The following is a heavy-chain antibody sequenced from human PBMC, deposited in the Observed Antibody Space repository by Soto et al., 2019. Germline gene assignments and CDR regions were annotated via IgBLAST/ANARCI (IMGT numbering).Heavy chain of an antibody. Sequence: GASVKVFCKASGYTFTSYGISWVRQAPGQGLEWMGLLIPYNGDTIYAQKFQGRVILTTDTATSTAYMELGSLRSDDTAVYYCVRDASSGYRGWWDPWGQGTLVTVSS. V-gene: IGHV1-18*01. J-gene: IGHJ5*02. CDR1: GYTFTSYG. CDR2: LIPYNGDT. D-gene: IGHD5-18*01. CDR3: VRDASSGYRGWWDP.